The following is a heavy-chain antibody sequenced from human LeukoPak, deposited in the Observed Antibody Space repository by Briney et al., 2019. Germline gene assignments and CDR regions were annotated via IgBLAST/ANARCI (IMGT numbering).Heavy chain of an antibody. Sequence: LGESLKISCKGSGYSFTSYWIGWVRQMPGKGLEWMGIIYPGDSDTRYSPSFQGQVTISADKSISTAYLQWSSLKASDTAMYYCARQDPYYYDSSGYYYGTYFDYWGQGTLVTVSS. CDR2: IYPGDSDT. CDR1: GYSFTSYW. J-gene: IGHJ4*02. D-gene: IGHD3-22*01. V-gene: IGHV5-51*01. CDR3: ARQDPYYYDSSGYYYGTYFDY.